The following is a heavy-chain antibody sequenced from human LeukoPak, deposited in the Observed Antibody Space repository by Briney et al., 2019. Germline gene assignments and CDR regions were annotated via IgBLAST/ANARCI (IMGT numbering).Heavy chain of an antibody. J-gene: IGHJ4*02. Sequence: PSQTLSLTCTASGGSISSSNYYWGWVRQPPGKGLEWIGSLSYGGSPYHNPSLKSRLTISVDTSKNQFSLKLRSVAAADTAVYYCARRRDGYFTNFDNWGQGTLVTVSS. V-gene: IGHV4-39*01. CDR3: ARRRDGYFTNFDN. CDR2: LSYGGSP. D-gene: IGHD3-22*01. CDR1: GGSISSSNYY.